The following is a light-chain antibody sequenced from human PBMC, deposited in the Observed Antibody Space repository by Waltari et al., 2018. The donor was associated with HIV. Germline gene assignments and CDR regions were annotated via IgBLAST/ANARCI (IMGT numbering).Light chain of an antibody. CDR3: SSSDDSLRQYV. Sequence: QSVLTQPPSASGTPGQTVTISCSGSNSNIGNNYVYWYQQFSGMPPKLLIFRNDRRPSGVPYRLSGSKSGTSASLAGSGLRSVDEADYFCSSSDDSLRQYVFGGGTRLTV. CDR1: NSNIGNNY. J-gene: IGLJ6*01. CDR2: RND. V-gene: IGLV1-47*01.